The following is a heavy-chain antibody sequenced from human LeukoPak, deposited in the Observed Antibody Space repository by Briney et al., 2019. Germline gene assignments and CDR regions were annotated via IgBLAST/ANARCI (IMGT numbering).Heavy chain of an antibody. J-gene: IGHJ4*02. CDR1: GGYIGSSSYY. CDR2: IYYSGST. D-gene: IGHD3-22*01. CDR3: ARRVPSHYYDSSGYYVAYFDY. V-gene: IGHV4-39*01. Sequence: SETLSLTCTVSGGYIGSSSYYWGWIRQPPGKGLEWIGSIYYSGSTYYNPSLKSRVTISVDTSKNQFSLKLSSVTAADTAVYYCARRVPSHYYDSSGYYVAYFDYWGQGTLVTVSS.